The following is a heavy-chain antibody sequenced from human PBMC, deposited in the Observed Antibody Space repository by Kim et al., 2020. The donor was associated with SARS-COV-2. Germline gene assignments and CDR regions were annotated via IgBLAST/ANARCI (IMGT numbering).Heavy chain of an antibody. V-gene: IGHV4-34*01. CDR2: INRSGNT. D-gene: IGHD6-19*01. Sequence: SETLSLTCAVYGGSFGDDYLSWIRQSPGKGLDWIGEINRSGNTNYKASLGSRVTISVDRSKNQFSLKLTSVTAADTGVYYCARERIVVSGVFGGRPPRWFDPWGQGTLVTVSS. CDR1: GGSFGDDY. CDR3: ARERIVVSGVFGGRPPRWFDP. J-gene: IGHJ5*02.